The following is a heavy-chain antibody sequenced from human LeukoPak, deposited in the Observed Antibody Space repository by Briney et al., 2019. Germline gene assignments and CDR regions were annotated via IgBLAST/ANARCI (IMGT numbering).Heavy chain of an antibody. CDR1: GYTFTSYD. D-gene: IGHD3-3*01. Sequence: ASVKVSCKASGYTFTSYDINWVRQATGQGLEWMGQINPNSGDTNYAQKFQGRVTMTRDTSISTAYMELSRLRSDDTAVYFCGTAFGVMDLDYWGQGTLVTVSS. CDR2: INPNSGDT. CDR3: GTAFGVMDLDY. V-gene: IGHV1-2*06. J-gene: IGHJ4*02.